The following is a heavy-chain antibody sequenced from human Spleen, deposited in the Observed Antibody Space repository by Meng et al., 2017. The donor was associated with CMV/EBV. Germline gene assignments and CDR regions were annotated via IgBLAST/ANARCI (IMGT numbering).Heavy chain of an antibody. CDR1: GFSPSTSGVG. CDR3: AHSRSSRPYYGSGSYYPFDP. Sequence: QITLKESGPTLVKPTQTLTLTFTFSGFSPSTSGVGVGWIRQPPGKALEWLALIYWDDDKRYSPSLKSRLTITKDTSKNQVVLTMTNMDPVDTATYYCAHSRSSRPYYGSGSYYPFDPWGQGTLITVSS. J-gene: IGHJ5*02. V-gene: IGHV2-5*02. CDR2: IYWDDDK. D-gene: IGHD3-10*01.